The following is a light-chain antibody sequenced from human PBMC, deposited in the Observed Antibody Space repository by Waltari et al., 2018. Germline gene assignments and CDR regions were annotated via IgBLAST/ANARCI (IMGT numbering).Light chain of an antibody. Sequence: SSELTQDPAVSVALGQQVRITSQRDGLRGYYASWYQQKPGHARVLVSFGKNNRPAGIPDRFSGSSSGNTVSLTITGAQAEDEADYYCYSRDSSGDHLRVFGTGTRVTVL. V-gene: IGLV3-19*01. J-gene: IGLJ1*01. CDR3: YSRDSSGDHLRV. CDR1: GLRGYY. CDR2: GKN.